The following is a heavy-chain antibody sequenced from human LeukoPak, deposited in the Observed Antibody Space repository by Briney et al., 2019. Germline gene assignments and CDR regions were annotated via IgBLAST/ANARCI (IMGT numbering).Heavy chain of an antibody. D-gene: IGHD3-3*01. CDR3: ANQYYDFWSGSGAKSTIDY. V-gene: IGHV3-21*01. J-gene: IGHJ4*02. CDR2: ISSSSSYI. CDR1: GFTFSSYS. Sequence: GGSLRLSCAASGFTFSSYSMNWVRQAPGKGLEWVSSISSSSSYIYYADSVKGRFTISRDNSKNTLYLQMNSLRAEDTAVYYCANQYYDFWSGSGAKSTIDYWGQGTLVTVSS.